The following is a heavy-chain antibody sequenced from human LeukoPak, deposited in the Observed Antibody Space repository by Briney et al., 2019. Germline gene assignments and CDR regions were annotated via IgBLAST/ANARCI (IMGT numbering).Heavy chain of an antibody. V-gene: IGHV4-59*01. CDR3: ARRRSWPDAFDI. CDR2: IYYSGST. CDR1: GGSIRTYY. Sequence: SETLSPTCTVSGGSIRTYYWSWIRQPPGKGLEWIGYIYYSGSTDYNSSLKSRVTISVDTSKNQFSLKVNSVTAADTALYYCARRRSWPDAFDIWGQGTMVAVSS. J-gene: IGHJ3*02. D-gene: IGHD1-26*01.